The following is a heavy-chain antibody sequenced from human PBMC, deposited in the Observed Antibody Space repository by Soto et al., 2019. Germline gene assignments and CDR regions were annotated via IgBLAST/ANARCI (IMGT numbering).Heavy chain of an antibody. V-gene: IGHV3-48*01. J-gene: IGHJ4*02. CDR3: ARDGGYYDSTPDY. D-gene: IGHD3-22*01. CDR2: ISSSSSTI. Sequence: ESGGGLVHPGGSLRLSCAASGFTFSSYSMNWVRQAPGKGLEWVSYISSSSSTIYYADSVKGRFTISRDNAKNSLYLQMNSLRAEDTAVYYCARDGGYYDSTPDYWGQGTLVTVSS. CDR1: GFTFSSYS.